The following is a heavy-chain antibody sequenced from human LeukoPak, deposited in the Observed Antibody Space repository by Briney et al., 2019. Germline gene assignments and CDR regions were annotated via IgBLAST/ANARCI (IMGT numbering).Heavy chain of an antibody. J-gene: IGHJ4*02. CDR3: ARDLSLAVAGPVDY. Sequence: ASVKVSCXASGYTFTSYGISWVRQAPGQGLEWMGWISAYNGNTNYAQKLQGRVTMTTDTSTSTAYMELRSLRSDDTAVYYCARDLSLAVAGPVDYWGQGTLVTVSS. CDR1: GYTFTSYG. CDR2: ISAYNGNT. D-gene: IGHD6-19*01. V-gene: IGHV1-18*01.